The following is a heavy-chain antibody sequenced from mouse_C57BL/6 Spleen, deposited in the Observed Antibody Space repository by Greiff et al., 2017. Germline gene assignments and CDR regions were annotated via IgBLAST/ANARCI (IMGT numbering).Heavy chain of an antibody. CDR3: ARSPLYYGSSYYAMDY. J-gene: IGHJ4*01. CDR2: IWSGGST. CDR1: GFSLTSYG. V-gene: IGHV2-2*01. Sequence: VHLVESGPGLVQPSQSLSITCTVSGFSLTSYGVHWVRQSPGKGLEWLGVIWSGGSTDYNAAFISRLSISKDNSKSQVFFKMNSLQADDTAIYYCARSPLYYGSSYYAMDYWGQGTSVTVSS. D-gene: IGHD1-1*01.